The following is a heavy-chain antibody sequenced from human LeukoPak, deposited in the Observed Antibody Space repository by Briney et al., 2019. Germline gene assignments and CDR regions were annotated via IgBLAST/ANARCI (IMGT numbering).Heavy chain of an antibody. J-gene: IGHJ4*02. V-gene: IGHV3-48*03. Sequence: GGSLRLSCAASGFTFSNYEMKWVRQAPGKGLEWVSYISSSGSTTYYADSVKGRFTISRDNAKNSLSLQMSSLRAEDTAVYYCARGVPARRFDYWGQGTLVTVSS. CDR3: ARGVPARRFDY. CDR2: ISSSGSTT. CDR1: GFTFSNYE.